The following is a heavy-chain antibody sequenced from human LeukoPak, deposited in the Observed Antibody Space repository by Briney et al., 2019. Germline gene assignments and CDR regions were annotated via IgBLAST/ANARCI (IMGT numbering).Heavy chain of an antibody. Sequence: SETLSLTCTVSGGSINSGGYYWSWIRQPPGKGLEWIGYIHHSGSSYYNPSLKSRVTISVDRSRNQFSLKLSSVTAADTAVYYCARSTARAAGGDYWGQGTLVTVSS. D-gene: IGHD6-13*01. V-gene: IGHV4-30-2*01. CDR2: IHHSGSS. CDR1: GGSINSGGYY. CDR3: ARSTARAAGGDY. J-gene: IGHJ4*02.